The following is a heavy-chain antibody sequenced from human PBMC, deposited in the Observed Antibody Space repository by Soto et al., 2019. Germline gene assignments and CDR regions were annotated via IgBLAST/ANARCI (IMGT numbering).Heavy chain of an antibody. CDR3: VSQRTTVPTQAYFDY. D-gene: IGHD4-17*01. V-gene: IGHV4-39*01. CDR2: VYYRGRS. J-gene: IGHJ4*02. CDR1: GGSVTNSSYY. Sequence: LEILSLSCTVSGGSVTNSSYYWGWIRHCPGKGLEWIGSVYYRGRSYSKSSVKSRVTISVDTSKNRFSLSLNSVTASDTAVYFCVSQRTTVPTQAYFDYWGPGALVTVSS.